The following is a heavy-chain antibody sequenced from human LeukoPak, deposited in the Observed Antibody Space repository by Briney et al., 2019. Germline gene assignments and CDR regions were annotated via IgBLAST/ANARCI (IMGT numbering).Heavy chain of an antibody. V-gene: IGHV3-23*01. Sequence: GSLRLSCAVSGLTFSNYAMSWVRQAPGKGLEWVSGISGSGGSTYYADSVKGRFTISRDNSKNTLYLQMNSLTDEDTAVYYCAKKWGVGTTTLDYFDYWGQGTLVTVSS. CDR3: AKKWGVGTTTLDYFDY. D-gene: IGHD1-26*01. CDR2: ISGSGGST. CDR1: GLTFSNYA. J-gene: IGHJ4*02.